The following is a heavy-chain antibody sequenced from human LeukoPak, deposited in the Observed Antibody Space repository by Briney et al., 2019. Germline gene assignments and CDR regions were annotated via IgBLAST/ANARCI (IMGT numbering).Heavy chain of an antibody. D-gene: IGHD1-20*01. CDR1: GFTFSSYG. CDR3: AKDMAYNWNPDY. CDR2: IRYDGSNK. Sequence: PGGSLRLSCAASGFTFSSYGMHWVRQAPGKGLEWVAFIRYDGSNKYYADSVKGRFTISRDNSKNTLYLQMNSLRAEDTVVYYCAKDMAYNWNPDYWGQGTLVTVSS. V-gene: IGHV3-30*02. J-gene: IGHJ4*02.